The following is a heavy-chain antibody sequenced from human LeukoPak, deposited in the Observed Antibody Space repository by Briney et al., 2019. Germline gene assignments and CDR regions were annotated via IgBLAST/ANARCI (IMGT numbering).Heavy chain of an antibody. Sequence: SSETLSLTCAVYGGSFSGYYWSWIRQPPGKGLEWIGEINHSGSTNYNPSLKSRVTISVDTPKNQFSLKLSSVTAADTAVYYCARVDVSSSWYGEGNYYYYMDVWGKGTTVTVSS. CDR1: GGSFSGYY. D-gene: IGHD6-13*01. CDR2: INHSGST. V-gene: IGHV4-34*01. CDR3: ARVDVSSSWYGEGNYYYYMDV. J-gene: IGHJ6*03.